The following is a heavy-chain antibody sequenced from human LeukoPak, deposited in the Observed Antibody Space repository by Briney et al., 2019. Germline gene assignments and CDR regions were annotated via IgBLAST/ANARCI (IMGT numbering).Heavy chain of an antibody. Sequence: GASVKVSCKVSGYTPTGFSMHWVGQAPGKRLEWMGGFDPEDGETIYAQKFQGRVTMTEDTSTDTAYMELSSLRSEDTAVYYCATGITGTTLDYWGQGTLVTVSS. D-gene: IGHD1-7*01. V-gene: IGHV1-24*01. CDR2: FDPEDGET. CDR3: ATGITGTTLDY. CDR1: GYTPTGFS. J-gene: IGHJ4*02.